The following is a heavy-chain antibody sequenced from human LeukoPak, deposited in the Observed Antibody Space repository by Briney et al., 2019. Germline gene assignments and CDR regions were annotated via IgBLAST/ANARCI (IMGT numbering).Heavy chain of an antibody. D-gene: IGHD3-10*01. Sequence: SETLSLTCTVSGGSISSYYWSWIRQPPGKRLEWIGYIYYTGSTNYNPSFKRRVTISVDTSKNQFSLKLNSVTAADTAVYYCARRPSYFGELPFDPWGQGTLVTVSS. CDR1: GGSISSYY. CDR2: IYYTGST. V-gene: IGHV4-59*08. CDR3: ARRPSYFGELPFDP. J-gene: IGHJ5*02.